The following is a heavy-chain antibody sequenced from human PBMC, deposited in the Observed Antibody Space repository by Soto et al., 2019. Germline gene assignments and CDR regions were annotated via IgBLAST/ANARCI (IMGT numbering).Heavy chain of an antibody. D-gene: IGHD6-13*01. Sequence: SVKVSCKASGYTFTSYGISWVRQAPGQGLEWMGGIIPIFGTANYAQKFQGRVTITADESTSTAYMELSSLRSEDTAVYYCARDPYDLAAAEDWFDPWG. J-gene: IGHJ5*02. CDR3: ARDPYDLAAAEDWFDP. CDR1: GYTFTSYG. V-gene: IGHV1-69*13. CDR2: IIPIFGTA.